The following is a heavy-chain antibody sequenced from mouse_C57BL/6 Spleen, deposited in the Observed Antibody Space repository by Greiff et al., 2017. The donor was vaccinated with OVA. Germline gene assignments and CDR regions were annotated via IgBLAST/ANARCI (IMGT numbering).Heavy chain of an antibody. J-gene: IGHJ4*01. CDR2: INPNYGTT. V-gene: IGHV1-39*01. Sequence: ESGPELVKPGASVKISCKASGYSFTDYNMNWVKQSNGKSLEWIGVINPNYGTTSYNQKFKGKATLTVDQSSSTAYMQLNSLTSEDSAVYYCARRGGSSPYYYAMDYWGQGTSVTVSS. CDR3: ARRGGSSPYYYAMDY. CDR1: GYSFTDYN. D-gene: IGHD1-1*01.